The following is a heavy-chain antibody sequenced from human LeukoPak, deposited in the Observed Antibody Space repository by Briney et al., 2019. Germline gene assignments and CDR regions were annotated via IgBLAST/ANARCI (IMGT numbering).Heavy chain of an antibody. CDR1: GFTFSSYT. J-gene: IGHJ4*02. Sequence: GGSLRLSCAASGFTFSSYTMNWVRQPPGKGLEWVSNIGTSSTTIYYADSVKGRFTISRDNAKNSLYLQMNSLRADDTAVYYCARGITAASGVFDYWGQGTLVTVSS. CDR3: ARGITAASGVFDY. V-gene: IGHV3-48*01. CDR2: IGTSSTTI. D-gene: IGHD6-13*01.